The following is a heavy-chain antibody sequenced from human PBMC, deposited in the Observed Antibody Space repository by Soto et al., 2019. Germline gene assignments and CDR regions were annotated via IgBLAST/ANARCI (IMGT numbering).Heavy chain of an antibody. V-gene: IGHV1-69*01. D-gene: IGHD4-17*01. CDR3: ARGGVGVTTYYYYYGMDV. Sequence: QVQLVQSGAEVKKPGSSVKVSCKASGGTFSSYAISWVRQAPGQGLEWMGGIIPIFGTANYAQKFQGRVTITADESTSTAYMELSSLRSADTAVYYCARGGVGVTTYYYYYGMDVWGQGTTVTVSS. J-gene: IGHJ6*02. CDR1: GGTFSSYA. CDR2: IIPIFGTA.